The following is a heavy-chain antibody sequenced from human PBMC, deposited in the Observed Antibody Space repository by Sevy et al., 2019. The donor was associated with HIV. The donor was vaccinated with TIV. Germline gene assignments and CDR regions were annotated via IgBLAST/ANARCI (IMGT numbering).Heavy chain of an antibody. CDR3: ANCGGGSISTRDN. D-gene: IGHD3-16*01. CDR1: GFSFSSYE. J-gene: IGHJ4*02. CDR2: IYPSGDST. Sequence: GGYLRLSCAASGFSFSSYEMSWVRQAPGKGLEWVSGIYPSGDSTLYADSVKGRFTISRDNSKSTLYLQMNSLGADDTAVFYCANCGGGSISTRDNWGRGTLVTVSS. V-gene: IGHV3-23*01.